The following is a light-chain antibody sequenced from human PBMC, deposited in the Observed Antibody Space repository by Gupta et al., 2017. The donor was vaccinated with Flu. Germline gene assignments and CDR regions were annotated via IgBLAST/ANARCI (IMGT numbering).Light chain of an antibody. Sequence: PSTLSASVGDRVTITCRASQNINTWLAWYQQKPGKAPKLLIYKTSKVESGVPSTFSGSGSGTEFTLTISSLKPDDFATFYCQQEHTFPYTFGQGTKLEIK. CDR2: KTS. J-gene: IGKJ2*01. V-gene: IGKV1-5*03. CDR1: QNINTW. CDR3: QQEHTFPYT.